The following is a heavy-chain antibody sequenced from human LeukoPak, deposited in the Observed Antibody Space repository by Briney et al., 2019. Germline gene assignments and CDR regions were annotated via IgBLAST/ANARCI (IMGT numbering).Heavy chain of an antibody. D-gene: IGHD6-19*01. CDR1: GFTVSSNY. Sequence: GGSLRLSCAASGFTVSSNYMSWVRQAPGKGLEWVGFIRSKTYGGATEYAASVKGRFTISRDDSKSVAYLQMNSLKTEDTAVYYCTRGSGWSGYDYWGQGTLVTASS. V-gene: IGHV3-49*04. J-gene: IGHJ4*02. CDR2: IRSKTYGGAT. CDR3: TRGSGWSGYDY.